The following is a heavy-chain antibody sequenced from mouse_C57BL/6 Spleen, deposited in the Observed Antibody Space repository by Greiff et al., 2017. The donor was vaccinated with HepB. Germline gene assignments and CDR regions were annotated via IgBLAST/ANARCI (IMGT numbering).Heavy chain of an antibody. Sequence: EVKLMESGGGLVKPGGSLKLSCAASGFTFSSYAMSWVRQTPEKRLEWVATISDGGSYTYYPDNVKGRFTISRDNAKNNLYLQMSHLKSEDTAMYYCARDKDYGSDYWGQGTTLTVSS. CDR2: ISDGGSYT. V-gene: IGHV5-4*01. D-gene: IGHD1-1*01. J-gene: IGHJ2*01. CDR1: GFTFSSYA. CDR3: ARDKDYGSDY.